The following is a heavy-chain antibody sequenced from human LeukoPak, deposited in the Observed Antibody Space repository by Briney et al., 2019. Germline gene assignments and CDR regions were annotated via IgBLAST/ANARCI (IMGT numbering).Heavy chain of an antibody. D-gene: IGHD2-15*01. J-gene: IGHJ4*02. CDR1: GFTFSSYS. V-gene: IGHV3-21*01. CDR3: ARDAYCSGGSRYFDY. CDR2: ISSSSSYI. Sequence: GGSLRLSCAASGFTFSSYSMNWVRQAPGKGVEWVSSISSSSSYIYYADSVKGRFTISRDNAKNSLYLQMNSLRAEDTAVYYCARDAYCSGGSRYFDYWGQGTLVTVSS.